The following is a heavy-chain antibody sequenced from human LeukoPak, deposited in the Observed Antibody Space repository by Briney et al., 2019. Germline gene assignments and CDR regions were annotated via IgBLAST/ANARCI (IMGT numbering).Heavy chain of an antibody. CDR2: ISWNSGTI. CDR1: GFTFDDYV. J-gene: IGHJ4*02. V-gene: IGHV3-9*01. D-gene: IGHD6-19*01. CDR3: AKDTRAVAYDYFHY. Sequence: GGSLRLSCAASGFTFDDYVMHWVRQAPGKGLEWVSGISWNSGTIGYADSVKGGFTSSRDNAKNSLYLQMNSLRTEDTAFYYCAKDTRAVAYDYFHYWGQGTLVTVSS.